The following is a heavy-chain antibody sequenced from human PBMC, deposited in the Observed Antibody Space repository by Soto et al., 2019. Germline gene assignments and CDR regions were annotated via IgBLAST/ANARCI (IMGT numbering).Heavy chain of an antibody. D-gene: IGHD4-17*01. CDR3: ARDLRGHYGP. V-gene: IGHV3-21*06. CDR2: VSGSSSYI. J-gene: IGHJ3*01. Sequence: PGGSLRLSCEGSGFNFRNFNMIWVRQAPGKGLEWVSSVSGSSSYIYYADSVKGRFTVSRDNANNLVFLQVNGLRPEDTAMYYCARDLRGHYGPWGQGTMVTVSS. CDR1: GFNFRNFN.